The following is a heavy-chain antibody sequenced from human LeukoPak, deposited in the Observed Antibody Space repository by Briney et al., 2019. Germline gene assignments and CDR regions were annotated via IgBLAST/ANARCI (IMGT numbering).Heavy chain of an antibody. CDR1: GFTFSGYD. CDR3: ARGGSFVEY. J-gene: IGHJ4*02. V-gene: IGHV3-23*01. CDR2: ISGSGGRT. Sequence: GGSLRLSCAASGFTFSGYDMSWVRQGPGTGLEWVSSISGSGGRTYYADSVKGRFTISRDNAKNSLYLQMSSLRAEDTAVYYCARGGSFVEYWGQGTLVSVSS. D-gene: IGHD3-10*01.